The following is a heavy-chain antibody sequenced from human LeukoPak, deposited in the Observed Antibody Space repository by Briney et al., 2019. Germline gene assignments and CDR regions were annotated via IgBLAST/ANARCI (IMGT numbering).Heavy chain of an antibody. CDR2: ISGSSVYI. CDR1: GFTFISYT. Sequence: GGSLRLSCAASGFTFISYTMNWVRQAPGKGLEWVSSISGSSVYIYYADSVKGRLTISRDNAKNTLYLQMNSLRAEDTAVYYCARSGGSSSLGYWGQGTLVTVSS. CDR3: ARSGGSSSLGY. V-gene: IGHV3-21*01. J-gene: IGHJ4*02. D-gene: IGHD6-6*01.